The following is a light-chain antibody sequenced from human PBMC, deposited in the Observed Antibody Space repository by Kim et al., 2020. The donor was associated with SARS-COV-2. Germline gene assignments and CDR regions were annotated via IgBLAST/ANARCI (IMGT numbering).Light chain of an antibody. CDR3: QQYGSSLIT. Sequence: EIVLTQSPGTLSLSPGERATLSCRASQSVSSSYLAWYQQKPGQAPRPLIYGASNRATGIPDRFSGTGSGTDFTLTISKLEPEDFAVYYCQQYGSSLITFGQGTRLEIK. J-gene: IGKJ5*01. V-gene: IGKV3-20*01. CDR2: GAS. CDR1: QSVSSSY.